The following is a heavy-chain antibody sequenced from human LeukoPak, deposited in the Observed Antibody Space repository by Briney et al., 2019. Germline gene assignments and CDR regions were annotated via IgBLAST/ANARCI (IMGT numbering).Heavy chain of an antibody. CDR1: GFTFSSYA. J-gene: IGHJ4*02. CDR2: ISYDGSNK. CDR3: ARDSSSLDY. V-gene: IGHV3-30*04. D-gene: IGHD6-6*01. Sequence: GRSLRLSCAASGFTFSSYAMHWVRQAPGKGLEWAAVISYDGSNKYYADSVKGRFTISRDNSKNTLYLQMNSLRAEDTAVYYCARDSSSLDYWGQGTLVTVSS.